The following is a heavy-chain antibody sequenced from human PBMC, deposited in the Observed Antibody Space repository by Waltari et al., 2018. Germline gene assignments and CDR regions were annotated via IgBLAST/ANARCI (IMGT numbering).Heavy chain of an antibody. Sequence: EVLLVESGGGLVQPGGSLRLSCADSGFTFSSYWMHWVRQAPGKGLVWVARINREGSITRYADCVKGRFTISRDNAKNTLYLQMNSRRAEDTAVYYCARVKNNGWYYFDYWGQGTLDTVSS. D-gene: IGHD6-19*01. CDR1: GFTFSSYW. CDR2: INREGSIT. V-gene: IGHV3-74*01. J-gene: IGHJ4*02. CDR3: ARVKNNGWYYFDY.